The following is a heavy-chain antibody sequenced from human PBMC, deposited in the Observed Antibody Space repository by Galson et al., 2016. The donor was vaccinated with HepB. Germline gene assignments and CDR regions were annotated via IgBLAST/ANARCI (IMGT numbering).Heavy chain of an antibody. CDR2: IYYSGTT. V-gene: IGHV4-31*03. D-gene: IGHD2-15*01. J-gene: IGHJ4*02. CDR3: ARVGAPSGGNCYFLGCPFDY. CDR1: GGSISSGDYY. Sequence: TLSLTCTVSGGSISSGDYYWTWIRQHPGKGLEWIGNIYYSGTTYYNPSLKSRVTISVDTSMNQFSLKLSSVTAADTAVYHCARVGAPSGGNCYFLGCPFDYWGQGTLVIVSS.